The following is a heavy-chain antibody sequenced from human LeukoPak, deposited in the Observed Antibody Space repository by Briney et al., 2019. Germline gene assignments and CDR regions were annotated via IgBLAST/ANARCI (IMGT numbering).Heavy chain of an antibody. Sequence: GASVKVSCKVSGYTLTELSMHWVRQAPGKGLEWMGGFDPEDGETIYAQKFQGRVTMTKDTSTDTAYMELSSLRSEDTAVYYCATVASTVRGGKTFDYWGQGTLVTVSS. CDR2: FDPEDGET. V-gene: IGHV1-24*01. J-gene: IGHJ4*02. D-gene: IGHD3-10*01. CDR3: ATVASTVRGGKTFDY. CDR1: GYTLTELS.